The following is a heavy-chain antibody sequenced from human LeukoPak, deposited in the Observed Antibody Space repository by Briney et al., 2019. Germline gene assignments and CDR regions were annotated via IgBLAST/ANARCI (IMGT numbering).Heavy chain of an antibody. Sequence: GGSLRLSCAASGFKFTTYYMTWLRQAPGKGLEWLSYISGSGTTIDYADSGKARFTISRDNAKTSVYLQMNNLTAEDAAVYYCVRLIRGATFDPWGQGALVAVSS. D-gene: IGHD3-10*01. CDR3: VRLIRGATFDP. CDR2: ISGSGTTI. V-gene: IGHV3-11*01. J-gene: IGHJ5*02. CDR1: GFKFTTYY.